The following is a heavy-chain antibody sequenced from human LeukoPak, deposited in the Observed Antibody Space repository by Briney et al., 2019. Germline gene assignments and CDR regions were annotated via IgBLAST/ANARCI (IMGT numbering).Heavy chain of an antibody. V-gene: IGHV4-30-4*08. J-gene: IGHJ4*02. CDR2: IYYSGST. CDR1: GGSISSGDYY. D-gene: IGHD2-2*01. Sequence: PSQTLSLTCTVSGGSISSGDYYWSWIRQPPGKGLEWIGYIYYSGSTYYNPSLKSRVTISVDTSKNQFSLKLSPVTAADTAVYYCARDVYCSSTSCYPHWGQGTLVTVSS. CDR3: ARDVYCSSTSCYPH.